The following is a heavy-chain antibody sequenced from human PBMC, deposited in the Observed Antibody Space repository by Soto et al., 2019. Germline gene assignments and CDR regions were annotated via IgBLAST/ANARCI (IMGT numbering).Heavy chain of an antibody. CDR1: GGSISSYY. J-gene: IGHJ4*02. CDR3: ARVDVVPAAYYFDY. Sequence: SETLSLTCTVSGGSISSYYWSWIRQPPGKGLEWIGYIYYSGSTNYNPSLKSRVTISVDTSKNQFSLKLSSVTAADTAVYYCARVDVVPAAYYFDYWGQGTLVTVSS. CDR2: IYYSGST. V-gene: IGHV4-59*01. D-gene: IGHD2-2*01.